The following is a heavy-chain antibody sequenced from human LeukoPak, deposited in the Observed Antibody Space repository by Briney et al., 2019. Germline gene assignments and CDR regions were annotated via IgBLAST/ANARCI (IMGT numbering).Heavy chain of an antibody. V-gene: IGHV3-7*01. D-gene: IGHD6-19*01. CDR2: IKQDGSEK. J-gene: IGHJ6*04. Sequence: GGSLRLSCAASGFTFSSYWMSWVRQAPGKGLEGVANIKQDGSEKYYVDSVKGRFTISRDNAKNSLYLQMNSLRAEDTAVYYCAREAYSSGWLMDVWGKGTTVTVSS. CDR1: GFTFSSYW. CDR3: AREAYSSGWLMDV.